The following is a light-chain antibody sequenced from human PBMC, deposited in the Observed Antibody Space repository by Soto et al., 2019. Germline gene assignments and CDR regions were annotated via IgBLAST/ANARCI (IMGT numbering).Light chain of an antibody. CDR2: GNK. Sequence: VLTQPPSVSGAPGQRVTISCTGSSSNIGAGYDVHWYQQRPGTAPKLLIYGNKNRPSGVPDRFSGSKSGNSASLAITGLQAEDEADYYCQSYDSSLSVSYVFGTGTKVTVL. CDR3: QSYDSSLSVSYV. CDR1: SSNIGAGYD. V-gene: IGLV1-40*01. J-gene: IGLJ1*01.